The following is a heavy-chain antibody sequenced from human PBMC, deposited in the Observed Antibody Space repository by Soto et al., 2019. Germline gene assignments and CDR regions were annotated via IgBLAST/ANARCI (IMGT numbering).Heavy chain of an antibody. CDR1: GGSVNNRTYY. CDR3: ARTTAVPNTLRSRYYFDY. D-gene: IGHD4-17*01. J-gene: IGHJ4*02. V-gene: IGHV4-61*01. Sequence: QVQLQESGPGLLKPSETLSLTCSVSGGSVNNRTYYWSWIRQPPGKRLEWIGYVYYSGTTNYNPSLKSRVSISVDTSKNQFSLGLSSVTAADTALYYCARTTAVPNTLRSRYYFDYWGQGTLVTVSS. CDR2: VYYSGTT.